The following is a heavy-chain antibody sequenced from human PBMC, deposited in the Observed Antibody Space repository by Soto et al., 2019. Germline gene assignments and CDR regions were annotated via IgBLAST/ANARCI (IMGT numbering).Heavy chain of an antibody. J-gene: IGHJ4*02. CDR1: GFTFSSYS. D-gene: IGHD3-9*01. CDR3: IRAGYYRFDY. V-gene: IGHV3-21*01. CDR2: ISSSSSYI. Sequence: GGSLRLSCAASGFTFSSYSMNWVRQAPGKGLEWVSSISSSSSYIYYADSVKGRFTISRDNAKNTLYLQMNSLSPEDTAVYYCIRAGYYRFDYWGPGTLVTVSS.